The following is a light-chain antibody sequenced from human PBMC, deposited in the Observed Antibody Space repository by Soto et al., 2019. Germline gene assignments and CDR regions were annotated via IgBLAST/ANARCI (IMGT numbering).Light chain of an antibody. CDR1: QSVSSSY. CDR2: GAS. CDR3: QQYGSSPH. J-gene: IGKJ4*01. Sequence: EIVLTPSPGTLSLSPGERATLSCRASQSVSSSYLAWYQQKPGQAPRLLIYGASSRATGIPDRFSGSGSGTDFTLTISRLEPEDFAVYYCQQYGSSPHFGGGTKVDIK. V-gene: IGKV3-20*01.